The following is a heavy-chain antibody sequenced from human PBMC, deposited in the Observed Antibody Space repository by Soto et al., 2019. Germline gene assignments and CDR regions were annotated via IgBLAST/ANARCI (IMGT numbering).Heavy chain of an antibody. V-gene: IGHV4-34*01. CDR3: AGTEVSGFTQPLEC. D-gene: IGHD2-2*01. J-gene: IGHJ4*02. Sequence: SLTCAVYGGSISGYYWSWIRQPPGKGLEWIGEINHSGSTNYNPSLKSRVTISVDTSKNQFSLKLSSVTAADTAVYYCAGTEVSGFTQPLECWGQGTLVSVSS. CDR1: GGSISGYY. CDR2: INHSGST.